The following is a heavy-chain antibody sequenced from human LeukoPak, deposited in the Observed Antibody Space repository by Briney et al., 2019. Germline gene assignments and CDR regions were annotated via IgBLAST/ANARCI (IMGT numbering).Heavy chain of an antibody. Sequence: SETLSLTCTVSGGSISSGSYYWSWIRQPAGKGLEWIGRIYSSGSTNYNPSLKSRVTISVDTSKNQFSLKLSSVTAADTAVYYCAREGLNMVRGVIPKEAWGWFDPWGQGTLVTVSS. CDR3: AREGLNMVRGVIPKEAWGWFDP. CDR2: IYSSGST. V-gene: IGHV4-61*02. J-gene: IGHJ5*02. CDR1: GGSISSGSYY. D-gene: IGHD3-10*01.